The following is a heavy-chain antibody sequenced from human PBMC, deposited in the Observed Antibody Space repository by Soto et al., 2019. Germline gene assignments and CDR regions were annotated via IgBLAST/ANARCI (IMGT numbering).Heavy chain of an antibody. V-gene: IGHV3-43*01. D-gene: IGHD1-26*01. CDR1: GFTFDDYA. Sequence: EVQLVESGGVVVQPGGSLRLSCAASGFTFDDYAMHWVRQAPGKGLEWVSLISWDGGTTYYADSVKGRFTISRDNSKNSLYLQINSLRTGDTAVYYCAKDRLRGGFLTTATTNGMDVWGQGTTVTVSS. CDR3: AKDRLRGGFLTTATTNGMDV. CDR2: ISWDGGTT. J-gene: IGHJ6*02.